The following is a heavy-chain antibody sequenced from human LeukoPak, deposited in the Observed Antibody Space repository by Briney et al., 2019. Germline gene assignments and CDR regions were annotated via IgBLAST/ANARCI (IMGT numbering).Heavy chain of an antibody. Sequence: GGSLRLSCAASGFIFSTHWMNWVRQAPGKGLEWVAIIKGDGSETLYVDSVKGRFTISRDNTKNSLYLQMNSLRAEDTAVYYCARGGIAVAGTGYFQHWGQGTLVTVSS. J-gene: IGHJ1*01. D-gene: IGHD6-19*01. CDR1: GFIFSTHW. CDR3: ARGGIAVAGTGYFQH. V-gene: IGHV3-7*04. CDR2: IKGDGSET.